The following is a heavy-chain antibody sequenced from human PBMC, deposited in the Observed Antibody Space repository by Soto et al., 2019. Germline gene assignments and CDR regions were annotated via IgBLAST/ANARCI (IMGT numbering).Heavy chain of an antibody. J-gene: IGHJ4*02. CDR3: ARDVDSAMVGCFDY. Sequence: QVQLVESGGGVVQPGRSLRLSCAASGFTFSSYGMHWVRQAPGKGLEWVAVIWFDGSNKYYADSVKGRFTISRDNSKNMLYLYMNSLRAEDTAVYYCARDVDSAMVGCFDYWGQGTLVTVFS. D-gene: IGHD5-18*01. CDR2: IWFDGSNK. CDR1: GFTFSSYG. V-gene: IGHV3-33*01.